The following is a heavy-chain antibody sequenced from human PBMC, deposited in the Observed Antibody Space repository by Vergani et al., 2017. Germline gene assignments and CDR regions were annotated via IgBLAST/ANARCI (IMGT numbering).Heavy chain of an antibody. D-gene: IGHD4-17*01. Sequence: QVQLQQWGAGLLKPSETLSLTYAVYGGSFSGYYWSWIRQPPGKGLEWIGEINHSGSTNYNPSLKSRVTISVDTSKNQFSLKLSSVTAADTAVYYCARRRRLFSYGDYRHFDYWGQGTLVTVSS. CDR1: GGSFSGYY. J-gene: IGHJ4*02. CDR3: ARRRRLFSYGDYRHFDY. CDR2: INHSGST. V-gene: IGHV4-34*01.